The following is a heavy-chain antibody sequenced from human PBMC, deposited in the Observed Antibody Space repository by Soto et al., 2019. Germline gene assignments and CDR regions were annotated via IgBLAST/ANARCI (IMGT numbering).Heavy chain of an antibody. Sequence: SETLSLTCTVSGGSISSGGYYWNWIRQHPGKGLEWIGYMYYSGSTKYNPSLKSRVTISIDTSKNQFSLKLSSVTAADTAVYYCARWLRPYYFDYWGQGTLVTVSS. CDR2: MYYSGST. CDR1: GGSISSGGYY. V-gene: IGHV4-61*08. D-gene: IGHD5-12*01. J-gene: IGHJ4*02. CDR3: ARWLRPYYFDY.